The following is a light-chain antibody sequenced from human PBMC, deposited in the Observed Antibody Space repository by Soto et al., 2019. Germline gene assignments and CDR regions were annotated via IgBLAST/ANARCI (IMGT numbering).Light chain of an antibody. CDR1: QSVSSY. Sequence: EIVLTQSPAPLSLSPGERATLSCRASQSVSSYLAWYPQKPGQAPRLLIYDASNRATGIPSRFSGSGSGPVFALTIRSLEPEDFSVYYCQQRSNWPPITFGPGTRLEIK. J-gene: IGKJ5*01. V-gene: IGKV3-11*01. CDR2: DAS. CDR3: QQRSNWPPIT.